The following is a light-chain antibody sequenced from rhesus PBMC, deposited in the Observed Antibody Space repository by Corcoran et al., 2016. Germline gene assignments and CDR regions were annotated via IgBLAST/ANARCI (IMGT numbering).Light chain of an antibody. V-gene: IGKV1-22*01. CDR2: KAS. CDR3: LQYSSSPFT. J-gene: IGKJ3*01. CDR1: QSISSW. Sequence: DIQMTQSPSSLSASVGDTVTITCRASQSISSWLDWYQQKPGKAPKLLIYKASSLQSGVPSRLSGSGSWTDFTLTISSLQPEDFATYYCLQYSSSPFTFGPGTKLDIK.